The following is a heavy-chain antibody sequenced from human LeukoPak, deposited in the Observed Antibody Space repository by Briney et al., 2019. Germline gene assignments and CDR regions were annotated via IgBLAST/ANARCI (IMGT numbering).Heavy chain of an antibody. V-gene: IGHV3-21*04. CDR3: AREYGYKYFDF. CDR1: GFTFSSYS. D-gene: IGHD5-24*01. CDR2: ITSGSSSI. Sequence: PGGSLRLSCAASGFTFSSYSINWVRQAPGKGLEWVSSITSGSSSIYYAGSVKGRFTISRDNSKNTLYLQVNRLRAEDTAVYYCAREYGYKYFDFWGQGTLVTVSS. J-gene: IGHJ4*02.